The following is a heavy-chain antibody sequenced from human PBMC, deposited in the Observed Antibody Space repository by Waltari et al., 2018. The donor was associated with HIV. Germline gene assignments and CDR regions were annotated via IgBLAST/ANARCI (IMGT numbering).Heavy chain of an antibody. CDR2: IYNDATT. CDR1: GLSVSGNY. J-gene: IGHJ3*02. CDR3: ARRDGIISAFDI. D-gene: IGHD3-10*01. V-gene: IGHV3-66*02. Sequence: EVRLVQSGGGLVQPGGSLRLSCVASGLSVSGNYIGWVRQGQGTGLEWVSLIYNDATTYYADSAKGRFTISRDTSKNTLSLDMNNLRPEDTAVYYCARRDGIISAFDIWGQGSMVTVSS.